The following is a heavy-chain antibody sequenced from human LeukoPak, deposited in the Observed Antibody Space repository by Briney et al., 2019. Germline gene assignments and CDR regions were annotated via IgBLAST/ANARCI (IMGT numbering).Heavy chain of an antibody. CDR1: GFTFDVYA. D-gene: IGHD4-17*01. CDR3: AKGTTVTTDYFDY. V-gene: IGHV3-9*01. J-gene: IGHJ4*02. CDR2: ISWNSGSI. Sequence: GGSLRLSCAASGFTFDVYAMHWVRQAPGKGLEWVSGISWNSGSIGYADSVKGRFTTSRDNAKNPLYLQMNSLRAEDTALYYCAKGTTVTTDYFDYWGQGTLVTVSS.